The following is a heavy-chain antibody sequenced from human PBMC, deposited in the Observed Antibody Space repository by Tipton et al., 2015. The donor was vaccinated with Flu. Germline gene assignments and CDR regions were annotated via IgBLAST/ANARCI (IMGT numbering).Heavy chain of an antibody. CDR3: GSWLME. Sequence: SLRLSCTTSGFTFGDYAMTWVRQAPGKGLEWVGFIKSKFYGGTAEYAASVKGRFTISRDDSKGIAYLQMNSLRTEDTALYYCGSWLMEWGQGTLVTVST. CDR2: IKSKFYGGTA. V-gene: IGHV3-49*04. D-gene: IGHD3-10*01. CDR1: GFTFGDYA. J-gene: IGHJ4*02.